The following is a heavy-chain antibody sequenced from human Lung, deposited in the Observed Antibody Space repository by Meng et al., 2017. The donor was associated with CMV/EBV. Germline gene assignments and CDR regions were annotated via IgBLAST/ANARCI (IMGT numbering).Heavy chain of an antibody. J-gene: IGHJ4*02. CDR2: TNEDGTIT. CDR3: ARDLSGASDF. CDR1: GFTFSRFW. Sequence: GQLGESGGGVVHPGGSLRLSCAASGFTFSRFWMHWVRQAPGKGLVWVSRTNEDGTITNYADSVKGRFTISRDNAENTLYLQMNSLRAEDTAVYYCARDLSGASDFWGQGTLVTVSS. V-gene: IGHV3-74*01. D-gene: IGHD7-27*01.